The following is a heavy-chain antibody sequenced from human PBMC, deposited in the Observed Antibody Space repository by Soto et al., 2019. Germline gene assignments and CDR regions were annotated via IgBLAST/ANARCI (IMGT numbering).Heavy chain of an antibody. CDR2: IYYSGST. Sequence: SETLSLTCTVSGGSISSGGYYWSWIRQHPGKGLEWIGYIYYSGSTYYNPSLKSRVTISVDTSKNQFSLELSSVTAADTAVYYCAHLGNSWYFDYWGQGTLVTVSS. V-gene: IGHV4-31*03. CDR1: GGSISSGGYY. CDR3: AHLGNSWYFDY. D-gene: IGHD2-2*01. J-gene: IGHJ4*02.